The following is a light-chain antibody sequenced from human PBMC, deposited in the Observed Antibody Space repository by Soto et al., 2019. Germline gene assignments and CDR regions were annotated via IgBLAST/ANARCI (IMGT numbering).Light chain of an antibody. J-gene: IGKJ1*01. V-gene: IGKV3-20*01. CDR3: QQYGSSGT. Sequence: EIVLTHSPGTLSLSPGERATLSFRSSQSVSNNYLAWYQQKPGQAPRLLIYGASNRATGIPDRFSGSGSGTNFTLTISRLEPEDFAVYCCQQYGSSGTFGQGTKVDIK. CDR2: GAS. CDR1: QSVSNNY.